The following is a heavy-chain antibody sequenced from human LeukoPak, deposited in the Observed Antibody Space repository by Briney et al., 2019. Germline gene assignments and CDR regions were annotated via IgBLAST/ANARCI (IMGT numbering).Heavy chain of an antibody. D-gene: IGHD3-22*01. J-gene: IGHJ4*02. CDR2: ISGSGGST. Sequence: GGSLRLSCAASGFTFSSYAMSWVRQAPGKGLEWVSAISGSGGSTYYADSVKGRFTISRENSKNTLYLQMNSLRAEDTAVYYCAKDLYDSSGESDWGQGTLVTVSS. CDR3: AKDLYDSSGESD. CDR1: GFTFSSYA. V-gene: IGHV3-23*01.